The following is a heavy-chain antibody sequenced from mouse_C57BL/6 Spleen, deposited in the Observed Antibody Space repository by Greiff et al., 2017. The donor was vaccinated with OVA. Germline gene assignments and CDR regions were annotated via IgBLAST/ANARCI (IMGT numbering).Heavy chain of an antibody. CDR3: ARDRGGYYVHWYFDV. Sequence: EVQVVESGGGLVKPGGSLKLSCAASGFTFSSYAMSWVRQTPEKRLEWVATISDGGSYTYYPDNVKGRFTISRDNAKNNLYLQMSHLKSEDTAMYYCARDRGGYYVHWYFDVWGTGTTVTVSS. V-gene: IGHV5-4*01. CDR1: GFTFSSYA. J-gene: IGHJ1*03. D-gene: IGHD2-3*01. CDR2: ISDGGSYT.